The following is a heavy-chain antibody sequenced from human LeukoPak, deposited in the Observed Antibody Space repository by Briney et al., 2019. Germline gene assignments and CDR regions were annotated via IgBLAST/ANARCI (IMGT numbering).Heavy chain of an antibody. Sequence: PSETLSLTCTVSGGSISSSSYYWGWIRQPPGKGLEWIGSIYYSGSTYYNPSLKSRVTISVDTSKNQFSLKLSSVTAADTAVYYCARPPTYSRGGAFDIWGQGTMVTVSS. CDR2: IYYSGST. J-gene: IGHJ3*02. V-gene: IGHV4-39*01. CDR3: ARPPTYSRGGAFDI. D-gene: IGHD6-13*01. CDR1: GGSISSSSYY.